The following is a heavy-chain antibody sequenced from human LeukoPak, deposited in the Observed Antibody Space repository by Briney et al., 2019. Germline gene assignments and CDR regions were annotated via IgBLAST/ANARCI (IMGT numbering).Heavy chain of an antibody. V-gene: IGHV1-2*02. CDR3: ARDLLEHPILDDY. Sequence: GASVKVSCKASGYTFTGYYMHWVRQAPGQGLEWKGWINPNSGGTNYAQEFQGRVTMTRDTSIGTAYMELSRLRSDDTAVYYCARDLLEHPILDDYWGQGTLVTVSS. D-gene: IGHD1/OR15-1a*01. J-gene: IGHJ4*01. CDR2: INPNSGGT. CDR1: GYTFTGYY.